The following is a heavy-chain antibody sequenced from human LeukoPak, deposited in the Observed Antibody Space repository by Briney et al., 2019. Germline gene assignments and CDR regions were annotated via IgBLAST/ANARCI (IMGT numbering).Heavy chain of an antibody. CDR2: IYYSGST. D-gene: IGHD4-17*01. CDR3: ARIALHDYGDYYFDY. V-gene: IGHV4-59*01. J-gene: IGHJ4*02. CDR1: GGSISSYY. Sequence: SETLSLTCTVSGGSISSYYWSWIRQPPGKGPEWIGYIYYSGSTNYNPSLKSRVTISVDTSKNQFSLKLSSVTAADTAVYYCARIALHDYGDYYFDYWGQGTLVTVSS.